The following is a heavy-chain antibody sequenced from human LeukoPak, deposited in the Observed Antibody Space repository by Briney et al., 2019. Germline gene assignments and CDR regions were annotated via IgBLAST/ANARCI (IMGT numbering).Heavy chain of an antibody. Sequence: TPSETLSLTCTVSGGSIGSSSYYWVWIRQPPGKGLEWIGSIYYSGSTYYNPSLKSRVTIIVDTSKNQYFLKLSSVTAAETDVYYCARDRFGRGGFDYWGQGTLVTVSS. CDR3: ARDRFGRGGFDY. D-gene: IGHD3-10*01. J-gene: IGHJ4*02. V-gene: IGHV4-39*07. CDR2: IYYSGST. CDR1: GGSIGSSSYY.